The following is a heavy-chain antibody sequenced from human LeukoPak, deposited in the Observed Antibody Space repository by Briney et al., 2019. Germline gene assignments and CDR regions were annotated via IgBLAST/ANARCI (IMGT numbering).Heavy chain of an antibody. Sequence: GASVKVSCKASGYTFTSYGISWVRQAPGQGLEWMGWISAYNGNTNYAQKLQGRVTMTTDTSTSTAYLELRSLRSEDTAVYYCEVATIPPIVTMWGQGTLVTVSS. J-gene: IGHJ4*02. D-gene: IGHD5-12*01. CDR1: GYTFTSYG. CDR2: ISAYNGNT. V-gene: IGHV1-18*01. CDR3: EVATIPPIVTM.